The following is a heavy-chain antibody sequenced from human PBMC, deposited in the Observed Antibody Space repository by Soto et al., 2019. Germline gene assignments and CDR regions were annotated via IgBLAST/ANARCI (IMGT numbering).Heavy chain of an antibody. CDR2: IYTSGST. V-gene: IGHV4-4*07. D-gene: IGHD3-10*01. CDR3: ARASAVAGLIGF. Sequence: QVQLQESGPGLVKPSETLSLTCTVSGGSISSYYWSWIRQPAGKGLEWIGRIYTSGSTNYNPSLKSRDTLSVDHPKIPFSRKLRPVSRGDAGVYFCARASAVAGLIGFLGQGTLVTVSS. J-gene: IGHJ4*02. CDR1: GGSISSYY.